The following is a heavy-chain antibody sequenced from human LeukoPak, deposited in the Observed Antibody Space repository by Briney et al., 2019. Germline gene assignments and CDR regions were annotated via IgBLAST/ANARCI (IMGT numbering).Heavy chain of an antibody. CDR3: VRDSATWYYFDY. D-gene: IGHD6-25*01. V-gene: IGHV3-33*01. CDR2: IWYDGSNK. J-gene: IGHJ4*02. CDR1: GLTFSSYG. Sequence: GRSLRLSCAASGLTFSSYGMHWVRQAPGKGLEWVAVIWYDGSNKYSADSVKGRFTISRDNSKNTLFLQMNSLRAEDTAVYSCVRDSATWYYFDYWGQGTLVTVSS.